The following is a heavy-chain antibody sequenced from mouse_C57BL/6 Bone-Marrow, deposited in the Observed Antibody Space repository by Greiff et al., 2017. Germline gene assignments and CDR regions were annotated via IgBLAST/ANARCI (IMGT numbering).Heavy chain of an antibody. CDR2: IYPGSGST. J-gene: IGHJ4*01. CDR1: GYTFTSYW. Sequence: QVQLQQPGAELVKPGASVKMSCKASGYTFTSYWITWVKQRPGQGLEWIGDIYPGSGSTNYNEKFKSKATLTVDTSSSTASMQLSSLTSEDSAVYYCARSRGDYYAMDYWGQGTSVTVSS. CDR3: ARSRGDYYAMDY. V-gene: IGHV1-55*01.